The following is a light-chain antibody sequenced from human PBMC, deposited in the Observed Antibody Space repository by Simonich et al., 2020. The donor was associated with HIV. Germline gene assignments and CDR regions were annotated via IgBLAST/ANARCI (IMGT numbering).Light chain of an antibody. CDR3: QSYDSSLSGVV. Sequence: QSVLTQPPSVSGAPGQRVTISGTGSSSNIGAGYDVHWYQQLPGTAPKLLIYDNTMRPSGVPDRFSGSKSGTSASLAITGLQAEDEADYYCQSYDSSLSGVVFGGGTKLTVL. CDR2: DNT. V-gene: IGLV1-40*01. CDR1: SSNIGAGYD. J-gene: IGLJ2*01.